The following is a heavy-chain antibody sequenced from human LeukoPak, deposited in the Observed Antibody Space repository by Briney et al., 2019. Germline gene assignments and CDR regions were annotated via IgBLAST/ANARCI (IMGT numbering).Heavy chain of an antibody. D-gene: IGHD6-19*01. J-gene: IGHJ4*02. V-gene: IGHV3-74*01. CDR3: ATKQWLAPPPDS. Sequence: SGGSLRLSCAASGFTFSKYLMLWVRQAPGKGLESVSRINTDGTVTTYADSVKGRFTASRDNADNTMFLQMNSVRDEDTAVYYCATKQWLAPPPDSWGQGTPVTVSS. CDR1: GFTFSKYL. CDR2: INTDGTVT.